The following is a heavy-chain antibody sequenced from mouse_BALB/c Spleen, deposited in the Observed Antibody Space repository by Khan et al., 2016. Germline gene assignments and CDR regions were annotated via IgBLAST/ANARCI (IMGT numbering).Heavy chain of an antibody. CDR3: ARSPYDYDVGFAY. CDR1: GFNIKDTY. V-gene: IGHV14-3*02. Sequence: MQLEESGAELVKPGASVKLSCTASGFNIKDTYMHWVKQRPEQGLEWIGRIDPANGNTKYDPKFQGKATITADTSSNTVYLQLSSLTSEDTAVYYCARSPYDYDVGFAYWGQGTLVTVSA. CDR2: IDPANGNT. D-gene: IGHD2-4*01. J-gene: IGHJ3*01.